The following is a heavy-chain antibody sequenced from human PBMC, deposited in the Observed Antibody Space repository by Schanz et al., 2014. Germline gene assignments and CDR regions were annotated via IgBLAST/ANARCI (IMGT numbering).Heavy chain of an antibody. CDR1: GFTFSSYT. V-gene: IGHV3-21*06. CDR3: ARDGVAATTDFEY. J-gene: IGHJ4*02. Sequence: EVQLVESGGGLVKPGDSLRLSCAASGFTFSSYTMNWVRQSPGKGLEWVAFLSFDSRHIYYADSVKGRFTISRDNAKSSLHLQMNSLRADDTAVYYCARDGVAATTDFEYWGQGALVTVSS. D-gene: IGHD1-1*01. CDR2: LSFDSRHI.